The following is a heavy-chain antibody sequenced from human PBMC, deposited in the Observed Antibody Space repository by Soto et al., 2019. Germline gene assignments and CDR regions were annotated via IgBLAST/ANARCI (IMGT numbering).Heavy chain of an antibody. J-gene: IGHJ4*02. D-gene: IGHD3-22*01. Sequence: ASVKVSCKASGYTFTSYGISWVRQAPGQGLEWIGWIIADNGNTNYAQKLQERVTTTTDTSTSTAYMELSSLRSEDTAVYYCAADLFFGSSGSQPRSLDYWGQGTLVTVSS. CDR1: GYTFTSYG. V-gene: IGHV1-18*01. CDR3: AADLFFGSSGSQPRSLDY. CDR2: IIADNGNT.